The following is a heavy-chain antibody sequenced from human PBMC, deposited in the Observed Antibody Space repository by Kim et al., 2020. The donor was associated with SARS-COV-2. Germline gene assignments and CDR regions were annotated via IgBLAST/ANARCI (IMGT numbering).Heavy chain of an antibody. V-gene: IGHV1-8*01. D-gene: IGHD6-13*01. CDR3: ARGHPGYSSTLPLTDY. CDR1: GYTFTSYD. CDR2: MNPNSGNT. J-gene: IGHJ4*02. Sequence: ASVKVSCKASGYTFTSYDINWVRQATGQGLEWMGWMNPNSGNTGYAQKFQGRVTMTRNTSISTAYMELSSLRSEDTAVYYCARGHPGYSSTLPLTDYWGQGTLVTVSS.